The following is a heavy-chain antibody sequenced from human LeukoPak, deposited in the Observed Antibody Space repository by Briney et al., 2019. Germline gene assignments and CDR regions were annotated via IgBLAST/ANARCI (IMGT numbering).Heavy chain of an antibody. J-gene: IGHJ4*02. CDR2: INQDGNIQ. CDR1: GFPFSDYW. Sequence: PGGSLRLSCAASGFPFSDYWMDWVRQAPGKGMEWVANINQDGNIQYYADSVKGRFTISRNNAKNSLSLQMYSLRAEDTALYFCSRSLDYLGQGALVTVSS. CDR3: SRSLDY. V-gene: IGHV3-7*01.